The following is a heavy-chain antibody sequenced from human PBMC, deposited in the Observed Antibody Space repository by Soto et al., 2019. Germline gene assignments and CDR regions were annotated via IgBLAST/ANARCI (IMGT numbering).Heavy chain of an antibody. J-gene: IGHJ4*02. D-gene: IGHD3-16*01. CDR1: GGSISSYY. CDR3: ARAIWSYTGYYFDY. Sequence: SETLSLTCTVSGGSISSYYWSWIRQPPGKGLEWIGYIYYSGSTNYNPSLKSRVTISVDTSKNQFSLKLSSVTAADTAVYYCARAIWSYTGYYFDYWGQGTLVTVS. CDR2: IYYSGST. V-gene: IGHV4-59*01.